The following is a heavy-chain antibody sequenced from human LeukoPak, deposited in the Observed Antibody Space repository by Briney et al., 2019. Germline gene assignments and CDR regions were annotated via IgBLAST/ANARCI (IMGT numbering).Heavy chain of an antibody. J-gene: IGHJ5*02. Sequence: PSETLPLTCTVSGGSISSYYWSWIRQPPGKGLEWIGYIYYSGSTNYNPSLKSRVTISVDTSKNQFSLKLSSVTAADTAVYYCAKVGYSSGWYSGWFDPWGQGTLVTVSS. CDR3: AKVGYSSGWYSGWFDP. CDR2: IYYSGST. V-gene: IGHV4-59*08. CDR1: GGSISSYY. D-gene: IGHD6-19*01.